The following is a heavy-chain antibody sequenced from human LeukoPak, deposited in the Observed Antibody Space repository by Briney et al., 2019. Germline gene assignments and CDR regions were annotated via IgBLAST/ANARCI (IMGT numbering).Heavy chain of an antibody. D-gene: IGHD3-16*01. CDR1: GYSFTGYY. CDR3: ARDEITSGAVQDYHMDV. CDR2: INPDTGAT. V-gene: IGHV1-2*02. Sequence: GASVKVSCKASGYSFTGYYIHWVRQAPGQGLEWMGWINPDTGATNYVQQFQGRVTMTRDTSISAVYMELGRLRSDDTAVYYCARDEITSGAVQDYHMDVWGKGTTVTVSS. J-gene: IGHJ6*03.